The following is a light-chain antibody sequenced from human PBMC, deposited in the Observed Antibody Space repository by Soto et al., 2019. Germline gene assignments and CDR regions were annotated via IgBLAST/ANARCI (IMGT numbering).Light chain of an antibody. CDR3: QQYNTLPM. V-gene: IGKV1-5*01. CDR1: QSISNW. J-gene: IGKJ1*01. CDR2: DAS. Sequence: DIQMTQSPSTLSASLGDRITITFRASQSISNWLAWYQQEPGKAPKLLIYDASSLESGVPSRFSGSGSGTEFTLTISSLQPDDFATYWCQQYNTLPMFGPGTKVDI.